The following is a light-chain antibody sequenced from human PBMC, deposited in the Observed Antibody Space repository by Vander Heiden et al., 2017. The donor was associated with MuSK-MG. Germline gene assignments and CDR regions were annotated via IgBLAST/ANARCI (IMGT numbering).Light chain of an antibody. CDR2: AAS. CDR1: QSISSY. Sequence: DIQMTQSPFSLSASVGDRVTITCRASQSISSYLNWYQQKPGKAPKLLIYAASSLQSGVPSRFSGSGSGTDFTLTISRLQPEDFATYYCLQSDSTPWTFGQGTKVEIK. CDR3: LQSDSTPWT. V-gene: IGKV1-39*01. J-gene: IGKJ1*01.